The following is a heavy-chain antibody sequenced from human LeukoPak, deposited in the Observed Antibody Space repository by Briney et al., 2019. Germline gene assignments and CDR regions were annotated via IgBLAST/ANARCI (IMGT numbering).Heavy chain of an antibody. Sequence: ASVKVSCKASGYTFTSYGISWVRQAPGQGLEWMGWISAYNGNTNYAQKLQGRVTMTTDTSTSTAYMELRSLRSEDTAVYYCASHSYTRGYCSGGSCYSPRFDPWGQGTLVTVSS. CDR2: ISAYNGNT. J-gene: IGHJ5*02. CDR1: GYTFTSYG. CDR3: ASHSYTRGYCSGGSCYSPRFDP. V-gene: IGHV1-18*01. D-gene: IGHD2-15*01.